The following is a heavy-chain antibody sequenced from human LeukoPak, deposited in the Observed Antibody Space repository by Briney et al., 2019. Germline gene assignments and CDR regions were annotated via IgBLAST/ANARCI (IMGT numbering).Heavy chain of an antibody. CDR3: ARAAEFWESYYDSSGHYYLDY. Sequence: PGGSLRLSCAASGFTFSNYWMSWVRQAPGKGLEWVANIKQDGGVSYCVDSVKGRFIISRDNTKNSLYLQMNSLRVEDTAFYYCARAAEFWESYYDSSGHYYLDYWGQGTLVTVSS. CDR1: GFTFSNYW. J-gene: IGHJ4*02. D-gene: IGHD3-22*01. V-gene: IGHV3-7*01. CDR2: IKQDGGVS.